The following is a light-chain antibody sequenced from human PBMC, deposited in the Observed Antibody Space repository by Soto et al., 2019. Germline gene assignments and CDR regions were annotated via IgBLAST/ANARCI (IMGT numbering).Light chain of an antibody. CDR1: HSIISTY. V-gene: IGKV3-20*01. Sequence: EIVLTQSPATLSVSPGETATLSCRASHSIISTYLAWFQLKPGLAPRLLIYGSSNRATGIPDRFSGSGSGTDFTLTVSRLAPEEFAVYSCPQYGNSYTFGQGTKLEVK. CDR3: PQYGNSYT. CDR2: GSS. J-gene: IGKJ2*01.